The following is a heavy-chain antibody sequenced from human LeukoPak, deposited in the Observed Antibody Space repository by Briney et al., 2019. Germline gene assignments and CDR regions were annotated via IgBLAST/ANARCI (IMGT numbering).Heavy chain of an antibody. D-gene: IGHD4-23*01. Sequence: GGSLRLSCAASGFTFSSYAVSWVREAPGKGGVWVSRIARDGSSTTYADSVKGRFSICRDNAKNTLYLQMNSLRVEDTAVYYCARGRPHGNDYWGQGTLVTVSS. V-gene: IGHV3-74*01. CDR3: ARGRPHGNDY. J-gene: IGHJ4*02. CDR2: IARDGSST. CDR1: GFTFSSYA.